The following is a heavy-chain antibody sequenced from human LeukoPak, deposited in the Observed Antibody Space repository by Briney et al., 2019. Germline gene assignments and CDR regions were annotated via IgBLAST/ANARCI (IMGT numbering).Heavy chain of an antibody. Sequence: SETLSLTCTVSSGSISSSSYYWGWIRQPPGKGLEWIGSIYYSGSTYYNPSLKSRVTISVDTSKNQFSLKLSSVTAADTAVYYCARLSHIVATFDYWGQGTLVTVSS. V-gene: IGHV4-39*01. CDR1: SGSISSSSYY. J-gene: IGHJ4*02. D-gene: IGHD5-12*01. CDR2: IYYSGST. CDR3: ARLSHIVATFDY.